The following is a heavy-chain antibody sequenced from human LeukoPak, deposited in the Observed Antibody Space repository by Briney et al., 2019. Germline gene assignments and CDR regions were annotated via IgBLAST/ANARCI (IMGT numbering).Heavy chain of an antibody. CDR1: GFTFSNYA. D-gene: IGHD6-19*01. V-gene: IGHV3-23*01. CDR2: VSGSGGST. J-gene: IGHJ4*02. Sequence: TGGSLRLSCAASGFTFSNYAMTWVRQAPGKGLEWVSAVSGSGGSTYYSDSVKGRFTISRDYSKNTLNLQMNSLRAEDTAVYYCAKVRGSGWYFDYWGQGTLVTVSS. CDR3: AKVRGSGWYFDY.